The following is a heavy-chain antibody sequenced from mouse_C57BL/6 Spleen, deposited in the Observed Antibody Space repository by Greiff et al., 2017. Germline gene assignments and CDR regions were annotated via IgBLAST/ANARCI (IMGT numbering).Heavy chain of an antibody. J-gene: IGHJ3*01. D-gene: IGHD2-5*01. Sequence: VQLQQPGAELMKPGASVKLSCKASGYTFTSYWMQWVKQRPGQGLEWIGEIDPSDSYTNYNQKFKGKATLTVDTSSSTAYMQLSSLTSEDSAVYYCARSGSNYLTYWGQGTLVTVSA. CDR3: ARSGSNYLTY. CDR2: IDPSDSYT. V-gene: IGHV1-50*01. CDR1: GYTFTSYW.